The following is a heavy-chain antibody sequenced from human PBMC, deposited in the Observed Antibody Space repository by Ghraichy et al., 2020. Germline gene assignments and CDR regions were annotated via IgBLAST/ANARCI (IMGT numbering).Heavy chain of an antibody. Sequence: GGSLRLSCAASGFTFSSYAMSWVRQAPGKGLEWVSAISGSGGSTYYADSVKGRFTISRDNSKNTLYLQMNSLRAEDTAVYYCARHSHCSSTSCYVGYWGQGTLVTVSS. V-gene: IGHV3-23*01. D-gene: IGHD2-2*01. CDR2: ISGSGGST. CDR3: ARHSHCSSTSCYVGY. CDR1: GFTFSSYA. J-gene: IGHJ4*02.